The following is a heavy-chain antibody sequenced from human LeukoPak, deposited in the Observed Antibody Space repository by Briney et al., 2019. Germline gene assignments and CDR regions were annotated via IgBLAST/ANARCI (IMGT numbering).Heavy chain of an antibody. J-gene: IGHJ5*02. CDR1: GYTLTELS. CDR2: FDPEDGET. D-gene: IGHD1-26*01. Sequence: GASVKVSCKVSGYTLTELSMHWVRQALGKGLEWMGGFDPEDGETIYAQKFQGRVTMTEDTSTDTAYMELSSLRSEDTAVYYCAYRGYSGSYFKWFDPWGQRTLVTVSS. V-gene: IGHV1-24*01. CDR3: AYRGYSGSYFKWFDP.